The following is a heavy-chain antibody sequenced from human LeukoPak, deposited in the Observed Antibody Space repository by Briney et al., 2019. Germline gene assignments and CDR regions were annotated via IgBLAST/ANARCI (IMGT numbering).Heavy chain of an antibody. J-gene: IGHJ4*02. CDR1: GFTFNNYS. CDR3: ARRVAVADNYFDY. V-gene: IGHV3-21*01. CDR2: ISNSSSYI. D-gene: IGHD6-19*01. Sequence: KPGGSLRLSCAASGFTFNNYSMNWVRQAPGKGLEWVSSISNSSSYIYYADSVKGRFTISRDNAKNSLYLQMNSLRAEDTGVYYCARRVAVADNYFDYWGQGTLVTVSS.